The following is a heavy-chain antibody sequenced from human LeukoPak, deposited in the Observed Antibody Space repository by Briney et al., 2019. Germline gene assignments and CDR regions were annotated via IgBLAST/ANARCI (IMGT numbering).Heavy chain of an antibody. J-gene: IGHJ4*02. CDR2: IYYSGST. CDR1: GGSISSGGYY. Sequence: SETLSLTCTVSGGSISSGGYYWSWIRQHPGKGLEWIGYIYYSGSTYYNPSLKSRVTISVDTSKNQFSLKLSSVTAADTAVYYCARVDCSGGSCLTWFDYWGRGTLVTVSS. D-gene: IGHD2-15*01. CDR3: ARVDCSGGSCLTWFDY. V-gene: IGHV4-31*03.